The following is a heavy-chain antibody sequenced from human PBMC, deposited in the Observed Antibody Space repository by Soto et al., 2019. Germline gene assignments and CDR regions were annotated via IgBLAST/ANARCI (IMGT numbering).Heavy chain of an antibody. CDR1: GDSISASS. CDR3: AREGNLGRWLQPLDF. J-gene: IGHJ4*02. Sequence: QVQLQVSAPGLVKPSKTLSLTCTVSGDSISASSWSWVRQPPGKGLEWIGNIHYNGNTKYNPSLKSRVTMSVDTSKNQFSLKLISVTAADTAKYFCAREGNLGRWLQPLDFWGQGTLVTVSS. D-gene: IGHD5-12*01. V-gene: IGHV4-59*01. CDR2: IHYNGNT.